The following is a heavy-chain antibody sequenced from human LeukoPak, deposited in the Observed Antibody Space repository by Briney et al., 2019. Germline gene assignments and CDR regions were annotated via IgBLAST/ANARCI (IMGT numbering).Heavy chain of an antibody. CDR1: GYTFTSYG. Sequence: GASVKVSCKASGYTFTSYGLSWVRQAPGQGLEWMGWISVYNGNTNYAQKLQGRVTMTTDTSTSTAYIELRSLRSDDTAVYYCAKTGRYGSGGMDYWGQGTLVTVSS. V-gene: IGHV1-18*01. CDR3: AKTGRYGSGGMDY. CDR2: ISVYNGNT. D-gene: IGHD3-10*01. J-gene: IGHJ4*02.